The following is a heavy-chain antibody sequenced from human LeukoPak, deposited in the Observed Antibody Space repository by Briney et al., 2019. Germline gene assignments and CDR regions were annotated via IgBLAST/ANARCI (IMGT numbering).Heavy chain of an antibody. J-gene: IGHJ4*02. D-gene: IGHD3-10*01. V-gene: IGHV4-34*01. CDR2: INHSGST. CDR1: GGSFSGYY. Sequence: SETLSLTCAVYGGSFSGYYWSWIRQPPGKGLEWIGEINHSGSTNYNPSLKSRVTISVDTSKNQFSLKLSSVTAADTAVYYCARVIVWFGESVFDYWGQGTPVTVSS. CDR3: ARVIVWFGESVFDY.